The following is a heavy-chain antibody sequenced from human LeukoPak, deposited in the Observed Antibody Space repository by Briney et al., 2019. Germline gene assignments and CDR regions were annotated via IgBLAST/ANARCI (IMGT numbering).Heavy chain of an antibody. CDR2: INPNSGGT. CDR3: ATYHDFWSGYDS. J-gene: IGHJ4*02. CDR1: RYTFTGYY. V-gene: IGHV1-2*06. D-gene: IGHD3-3*01. Sequence: ASVKVSCKASRYTFTGYYMHWVRQAPGQGLEWMGRINPNSGGTNYAQKFQGRVTMTRDTSISTAYMELSRLRSDDTAVYYCATYHDFWSGYDSWGQGTLVTVSS.